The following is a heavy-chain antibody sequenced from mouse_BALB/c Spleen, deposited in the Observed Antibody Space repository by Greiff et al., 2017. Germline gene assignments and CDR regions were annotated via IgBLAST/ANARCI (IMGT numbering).Heavy chain of an antibody. CDR3: ARDYDYCWFAY. CDR2: IDPENGNT. J-gene: IGHJ3*01. Sequence: VQLQQSGAELVRPGALVKLSCKASGFNFTDYYMHWVKQRPEQGLEWIGLIDPENGNTIYDPKFQGKASITADTSYNTAYLQLSSLTSEDTAVYYCARDYDYCWFAYWGRGTLVTVSA. D-gene: IGHD2-4*01. CDR1: GFNFTDYY. V-gene: IGHV14-1*02.